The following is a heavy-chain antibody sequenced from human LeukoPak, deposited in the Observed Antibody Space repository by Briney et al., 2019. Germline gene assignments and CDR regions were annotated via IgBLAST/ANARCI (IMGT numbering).Heavy chain of an antibody. V-gene: IGHV4-31*02. J-gene: IGHJ4*02. CDR1: GFTFSSYS. Sequence: LRLSCAASGFTFSSYSMNWVRQAPGKGLEWIGYIYYSGSTYYNPSLKSRVTISVDTSKNQFSLKLSSVTAADTAVYYCARETVVPAAITIEDWGQGTLVTVSS. CDR3: ARETVVPAAITIED. D-gene: IGHD2-2*01. CDR2: IYYSGST.